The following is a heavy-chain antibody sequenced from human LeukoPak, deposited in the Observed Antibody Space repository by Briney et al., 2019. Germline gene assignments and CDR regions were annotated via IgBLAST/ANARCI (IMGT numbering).Heavy chain of an antibody. CDR2: VNWHGTT. CDR3: AKDLTYESSGSVIDH. Sequence: SGGSLRLSCAASGFIFEDYTMHWVRQVPGKTLEWVSLVNWHGTTYYADSLKGRFTISRDNSKDSLYLQMDNLRTEDTAFYYCAKDLTYESSGSVIDHWGLGTLVTVSS. CDR1: GFIFEDYT. V-gene: IGHV3-43*01. J-gene: IGHJ4*02. D-gene: IGHD3-22*01.